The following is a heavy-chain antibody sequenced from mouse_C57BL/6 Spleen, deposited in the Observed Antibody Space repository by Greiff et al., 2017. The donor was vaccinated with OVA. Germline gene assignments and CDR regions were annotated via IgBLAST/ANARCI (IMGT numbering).Heavy chain of an antibody. Sequence: VQLQQPGAELVKPGASVKLSCKASGYTFTSYWMHWVKQRPGQGLEWIGMIHPNSGSTNYNEKFKSKATLTVDKSSSTAYMQLSSLTSEDSAVYYCARVDDYEGNDDAMDYWGQGTSVTVSS. J-gene: IGHJ4*01. D-gene: IGHD2-4*01. CDR1: GYTFTSYW. V-gene: IGHV1-64*01. CDR3: ARVDDYEGNDDAMDY. CDR2: IHPNSGST.